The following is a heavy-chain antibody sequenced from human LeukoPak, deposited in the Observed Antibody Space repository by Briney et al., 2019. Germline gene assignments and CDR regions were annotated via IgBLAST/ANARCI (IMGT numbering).Heavy chain of an antibody. D-gene: IGHD4-23*01. J-gene: IGHJ2*01. V-gene: IGHV3-30-3*01. CDR1: GFTFSSYA. CDR3: ARDYYGGNSEVISWYFDL. CDR2: ISYDGSNK. Sequence: GGSLRLSCAASGFTFSSYAMHWVRQAPGKGLEWVAVISYDGSNKYYADSVKGRFTISRDNSKNTLYLQMNSLRAEDTAVYYCARDYYGGNSEVISWYFDLWGRGTLVSASS.